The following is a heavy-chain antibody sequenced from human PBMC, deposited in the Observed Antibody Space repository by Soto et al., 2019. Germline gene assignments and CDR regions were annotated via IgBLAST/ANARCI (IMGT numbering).Heavy chain of an antibody. Sequence: QVQLVESGGGVVRPGGSLRLSCAASGFTFSVHAMHWVRQAPGKGLEWVAIISFDGDNTYCADSVRGRFNISRDNSKNTLHLQMNDLRPEDTALYYCARDPYCSGEKCFTGPSDYWGQGTLVTVSS. CDR2: ISFDGDNT. V-gene: IGHV3-30-3*01. D-gene: IGHD2-15*01. CDR1: GFTFSVHA. CDR3: ARDPYCSGEKCFTGPSDY. J-gene: IGHJ4*02.